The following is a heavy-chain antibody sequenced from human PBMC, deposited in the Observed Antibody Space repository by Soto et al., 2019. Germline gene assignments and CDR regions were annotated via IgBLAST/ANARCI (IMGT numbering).Heavy chain of an antibody. CDR1: GFTFSSYA. D-gene: IGHD5-12*01. J-gene: IGHJ6*02. Sequence: GGSLRLSCAASGFTFSSYAMSWVRQAPGKGLEWVSAISVSGASTYYADSVKGRFTISRDKSKNTLYLQMNSLRAEDTAVYYCAKGLRGWLRSVCYCFGMGVWGQGTTVTVSS. CDR2: ISVSGAST. CDR3: AKGLRGWLRSVCYCFGMGV. V-gene: IGHV3-23*01.